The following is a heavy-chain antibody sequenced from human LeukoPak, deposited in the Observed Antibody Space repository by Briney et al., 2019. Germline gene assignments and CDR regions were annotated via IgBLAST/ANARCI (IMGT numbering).Heavy chain of an antibody. D-gene: IGHD4-17*01. CDR1: GFTFSSYS. V-gene: IGHV3-48*04. J-gene: IGHJ3*02. CDR3: ARDRDYGDDAFDI. Sequence: GGSLRLSCAASGFTFSSYSMNWVRQAPGKGLEGVSYISSSSSTIYYADSVKGRFTISRDNAKNSLYLQMNSLRAEDTAVYYCARDRDYGDDAFDIWGQGTMVTVSS. CDR2: ISSSSSTI.